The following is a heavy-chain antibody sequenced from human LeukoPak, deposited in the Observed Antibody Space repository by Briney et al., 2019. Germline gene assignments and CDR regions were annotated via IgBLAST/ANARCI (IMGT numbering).Heavy chain of an antibody. J-gene: IGHJ6*02. D-gene: IGHD3-3*01. CDR3: AKALYDFWSGYHIYYGMDV. CDR1: GFTFSSYG. CDR2: ISYDGSNK. Sequence: GGSLRLSCAASGFTFSSYGMHWVRQAPGKGLEWVAVISYDGSNKYYADSVKGRFTISRDNSKNTLYLQMNSLGAEDTAVYYCAKALYDFWSGYHIYYGMDVWGQGTTVTVSS. V-gene: IGHV3-30*18.